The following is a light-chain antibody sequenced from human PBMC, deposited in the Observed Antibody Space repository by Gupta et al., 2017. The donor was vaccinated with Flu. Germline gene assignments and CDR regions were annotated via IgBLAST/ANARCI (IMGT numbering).Light chain of an antibody. J-gene: IGKJ1*01. CDR1: QSVSSSY. Sequence: PGERATLSCRASQSVSSSYLAWYQQKPGQAPRLLIYGASSRATGIPDRFSGSGSGTDFTLTISRLEPEDFAVYYCQQYGSSPRTFGQGTKVEIK. V-gene: IGKV3-20*01. CDR2: GAS. CDR3: QQYGSSPRT.